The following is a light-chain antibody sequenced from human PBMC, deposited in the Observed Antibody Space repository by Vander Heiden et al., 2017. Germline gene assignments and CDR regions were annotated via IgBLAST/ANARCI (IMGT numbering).Light chain of an antibody. CDR1: SSDGGGYNY. J-gene: IGLJ1*01. V-gene: IGLV2-14*01. CDR2: DVS. CDR3: SSYKSSSNTWV. Sequence: QSALTQPASVSGSPGQSITISCTGTSSDGGGYNYVSWYQQHTGKAPKLMIYDVSNRPSGVANRFSGSKYGNTASITIAGLQAEDEADYYCSSYKSSSNTWVFGTGTKGTVL.